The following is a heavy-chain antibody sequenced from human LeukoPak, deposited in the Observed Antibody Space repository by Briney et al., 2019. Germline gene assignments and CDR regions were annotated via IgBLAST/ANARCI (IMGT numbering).Heavy chain of an antibody. V-gene: IGHV3-15*01. D-gene: IGHD3-22*01. CDR1: GFTFSNAW. CDR2: IKSKTDGGTT. Sequence: PGGSLRLSCAASGFTFSNAWMSWVRQAPGKGLEWVGRIKSKTDGGTTDYAAPVKGRFTISRDDSKNTLYLQMNSLKTEDTAVYYCTTGWSDSSGYYSPNKFDYWGQGTLVTVSS. J-gene: IGHJ4*02. CDR3: TTGWSDSSGYYSPNKFDY.